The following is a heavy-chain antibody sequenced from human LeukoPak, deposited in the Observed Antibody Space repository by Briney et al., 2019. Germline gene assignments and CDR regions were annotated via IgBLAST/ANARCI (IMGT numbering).Heavy chain of an antibody. D-gene: IGHD3-3*01. J-gene: IGHJ4*02. V-gene: IGHV3-30-3*01. CDR2: ISCDGSNK. CDR3: ARDPAKFWSGHDY. Sequence: PGGSLTLFCAASGFTFSRYPMHWVRQATGKGLEGVAVISCDGSNKYYADSVKGRFTISRDNSKNTLYLQMNSLRAEDTAVYYCARDPAKFWSGHDYWGQGALVTVSS. CDR1: GFTFSRYP.